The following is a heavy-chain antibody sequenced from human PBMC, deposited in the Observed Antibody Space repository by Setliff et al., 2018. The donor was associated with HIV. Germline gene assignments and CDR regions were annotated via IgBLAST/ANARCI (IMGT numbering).Heavy chain of an antibody. V-gene: IGHV4-59*12. CDR2: MFYSGGA. Sequence: SETLSLTCTVSGASMSPYYWSWIRQAPGKGLEWIGYMFYSGGANYNASLKSRVTMSVDTSKNQFSLKLSSVTAADTAVYYCARDAERGYSYGYDYWGQGTLVTVSS. J-gene: IGHJ4*02. D-gene: IGHD5-18*01. CDR1: GASMSPYY. CDR3: ARDAERGYSYGYDY.